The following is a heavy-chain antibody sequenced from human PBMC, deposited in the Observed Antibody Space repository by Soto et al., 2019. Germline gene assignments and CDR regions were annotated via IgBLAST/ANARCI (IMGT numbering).Heavy chain of an antibody. CDR2: ISYDGSNK. D-gene: IGHD3-3*01. Sequence: QVQLVESGGGVVQPGRSLRLSCAASGFTFSSYAMHRVRQAPGKGLEWVAVISYDGSNKYYADSVKGRFTISRDNSKHTLYLPMNSLRAEDTAVYYCARSVTIFGVVAYGMDVWGQGTTVTVSS. CDR1: GFTFSSYA. J-gene: IGHJ6*02. V-gene: IGHV3-30-3*01. CDR3: ARSVTIFGVVAYGMDV.